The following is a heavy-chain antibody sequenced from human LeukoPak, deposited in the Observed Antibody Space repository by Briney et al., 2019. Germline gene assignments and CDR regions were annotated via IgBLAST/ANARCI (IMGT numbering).Heavy chain of an antibody. Sequence: ASVKVSCKASGYTFISYRISWVRQAPGRGPEWMGWISPYNGNTNYAQKFQGRVTMTRDTSISTAYMELSRLRSDDTAVYYCAREKYYGSGSNWFDPWGQGTLVTVSS. CDR1: GYTFISYR. D-gene: IGHD3-10*01. V-gene: IGHV1-18*01. CDR2: ISPYNGNT. J-gene: IGHJ5*02. CDR3: AREKYYGSGSNWFDP.